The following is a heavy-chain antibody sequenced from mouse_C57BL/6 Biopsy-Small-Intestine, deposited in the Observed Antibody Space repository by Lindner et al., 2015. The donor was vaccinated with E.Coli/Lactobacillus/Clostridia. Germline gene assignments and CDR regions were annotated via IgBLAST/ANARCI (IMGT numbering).Heavy chain of an antibody. CDR1: GYIFGDYY. CDR2: LSPNXGGT. J-gene: IGHJ4*01. V-gene: IGHV1S29*02. CDR3: AREPXRGGDY. Sequence: SVKVSCKTSGYIFGDYYIHWVRQAPGQGLEWMGWLSPNXGGTEYAQKFQGRVSXTGDTSIATVYMELSSLRSDDTGVYFCAREPXRGGDYWGQGTLVTVSS.